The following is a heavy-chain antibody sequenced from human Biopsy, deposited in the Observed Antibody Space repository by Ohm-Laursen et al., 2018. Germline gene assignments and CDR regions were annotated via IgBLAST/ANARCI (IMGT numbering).Heavy chain of an antibody. CDR3: ATKLTGYFHH. CDR1: GGTFSNYG. Sequence: GPSVKVSCKVPGGTFSNYGANWVRQAPGQGLEWLGGNIPILGKGNYAQKFQDRATVAADTSTSTATMELRSLRSDDTAVYYCATKLTGYFHHWGQGTLVTVSS. V-gene: IGHV1-69*06. J-gene: IGHJ1*01. CDR2: NIPILGKG. D-gene: IGHD3-9*01.